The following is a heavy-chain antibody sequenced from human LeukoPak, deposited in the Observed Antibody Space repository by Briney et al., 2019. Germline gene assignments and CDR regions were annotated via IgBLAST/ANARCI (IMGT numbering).Heavy chain of an antibody. J-gene: IGHJ4*02. Sequence: SGGSLRLSCAASGFTFRSYWMSWVRRAPGKGLEWVADIKQDESEKYYVESVKGRFTISRDNAKNSLYLQMNSLRAEDTAVCYCARNGDFWSGYHDYWGQGTLVTVSS. CDR3: ARNGDFWSGYHDY. D-gene: IGHD3-3*01. CDR2: IKQDESEK. V-gene: IGHV3-7*01. CDR1: GFTFRSYW.